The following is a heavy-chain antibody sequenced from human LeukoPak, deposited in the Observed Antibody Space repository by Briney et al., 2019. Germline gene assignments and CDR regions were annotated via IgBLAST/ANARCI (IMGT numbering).Heavy chain of an antibody. CDR2: ISGSGGST. Sequence: GGSLRLSCAASGFTFSSYAMSWVRQAPGEGVEWVSAISGSGGSTYYADSVKGRFTISRDNSKNTLYLQMNSLRAEDTAVYYCAKVWGSHSFDYWGQGTLVTVSS. V-gene: IGHV3-23*01. J-gene: IGHJ4*02. D-gene: IGHD3-16*01. CDR1: GFTFSSYA. CDR3: AKVWGSHSFDY.